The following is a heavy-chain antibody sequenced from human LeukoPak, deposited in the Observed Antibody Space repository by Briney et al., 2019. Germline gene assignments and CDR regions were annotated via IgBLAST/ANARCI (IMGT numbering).Heavy chain of an antibody. CDR1: EYTFTSFY. Sequence: ASVKVSCKASEYTFTSFYIHWVRQAPGQGLEWMGIINPSGGSTSYAQKFQGRVAMTRDTSTSTVYMELSSLRSEDTAVYYCARAYIKLYYFDYWGQGTLVTVSS. CDR2: INPSGGST. J-gene: IGHJ4*02. V-gene: IGHV1-46*01. CDR3: ARAYIKLYYFDY. D-gene: IGHD1-1*01.